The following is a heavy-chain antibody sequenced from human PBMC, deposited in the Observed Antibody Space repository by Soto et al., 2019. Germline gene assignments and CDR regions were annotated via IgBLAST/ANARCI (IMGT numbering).Heavy chain of an antibody. V-gene: IGHV1-3*01. CDR1: GYIFSGSV. CDR3: ASEIDATTVTSLDH. Sequence: QVQLVQSGAEVKKPGASVKVSCKASGYIFSGSVMHWVRQAPGQRLEWMGWFNAGNGNTIHSQKFQGRVTITRDTSATTVYMELRSLRSEDTAVYYCASEIDATTVTSLDHWGQGTLVTVSS. D-gene: IGHD4-17*01. J-gene: IGHJ4*02. CDR2: FNAGNGNT.